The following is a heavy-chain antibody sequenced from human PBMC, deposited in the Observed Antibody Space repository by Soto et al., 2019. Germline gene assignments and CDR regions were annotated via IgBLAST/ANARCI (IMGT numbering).Heavy chain of an antibody. CDR1: GFSLTTSGVG. V-gene: IGHV2-5*01. Sequence: QITLKESGPTLVKPTQTLTLTCTFSGFSLTTSGVGVGWIRQSPGKALEWLALIYWNDDQWYSPSLKSRLTITKDTSKYQVVLKMTNMDPVDTATYFCARSRRITMLGVVSWFDPWGQGTLVTVSS. CDR2: IYWNDDQ. CDR3: ARSRRITMLGVVSWFDP. J-gene: IGHJ5*02. D-gene: IGHD3-3*01.